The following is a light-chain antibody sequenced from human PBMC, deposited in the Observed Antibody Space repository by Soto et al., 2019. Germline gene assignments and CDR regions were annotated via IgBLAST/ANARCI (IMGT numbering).Light chain of an antibody. V-gene: IGLV2-14*03. CDR3: SSYTSINTRV. CDR1: SSDVGAYDY. Sequence: QSALTQPASVSGSPGQSIAISCTGTSSDVGAYDYVSWYQQHPDKAPKLMIYEVYYRPSGVSNRFSGSKSVNTATLTISGLQAEDEADYYCSSYTSINTRVFGTGTKLTVL. CDR2: EVY. J-gene: IGLJ1*01.